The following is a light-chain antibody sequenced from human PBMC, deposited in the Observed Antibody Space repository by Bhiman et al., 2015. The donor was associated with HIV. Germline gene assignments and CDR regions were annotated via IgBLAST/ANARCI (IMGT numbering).Light chain of an antibody. Sequence: QSALTQPRSVSGSPGQSVTISCTGTSSDVGGFNYVSWYQQRPGKAPKLMIYDVSKRPSGVPDRFSGSKSGTSASLAITGLQAEDEADYYCQSYDSSLSGRVFGGGTKLTVL. CDR1: SSDVGGFNY. V-gene: IGLV2-11*01. CDR2: DVS. CDR3: QSYDSSLSGRV. J-gene: IGLJ3*02.